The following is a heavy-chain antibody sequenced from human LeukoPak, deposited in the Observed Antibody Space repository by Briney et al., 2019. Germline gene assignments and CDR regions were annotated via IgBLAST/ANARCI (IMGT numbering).Heavy chain of an antibody. V-gene: IGHV4-39*07. Sequence: PSETLSLTCSVSGVSISSGSNYWGWIRQPPGKTLEWIGSIYSSGNTYYNPPLKSRVIILIDTAKNHFSLNLTSVTAADTAVYYCARSDGYGLVGIWGQGTMVTVSS. CDR1: GVSISSGSNY. D-gene: IGHD3-10*01. CDR3: ARSDGYGLVGI. J-gene: IGHJ3*02. CDR2: IYSSGNT.